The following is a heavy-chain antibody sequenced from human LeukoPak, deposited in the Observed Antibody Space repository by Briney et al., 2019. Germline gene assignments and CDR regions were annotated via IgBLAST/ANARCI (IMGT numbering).Heavy chain of an antibody. D-gene: IGHD2-2*01. Sequence: SETLSLTCTVSGGSISSSSYYWGWIRQPPGKGLEWIGSIYYSGSTYYNPSLKSRVTISVDTSKNQFSLKLSSVTAADTAVYYCARPAKLGYCSSTSCYDYWGQGTLVTVSS. CDR2: IYYSGST. CDR3: ARPAKLGYCSSTSCYDY. CDR1: GGSISSSSYY. V-gene: IGHV4-39*01. J-gene: IGHJ4*02.